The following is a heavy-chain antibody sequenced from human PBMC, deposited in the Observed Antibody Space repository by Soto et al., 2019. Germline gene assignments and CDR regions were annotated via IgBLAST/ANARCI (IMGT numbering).Heavy chain of an antibody. CDR3: ARGAGFSSSSTPPYYYYYMDV. J-gene: IGHJ6*03. V-gene: IGHV3-53*04. CDR2: IYSGGST. D-gene: IGHD6-6*01. Sequence: EVQLVESGGGLVQPGGSLRLSCAASGFTVSSNYMSWVRQAPGKGLEWVSVIYSGGSTYYADSVKGRFTISRHNSKNTLYLQMNSLRAEDTAVYYCARGAGFSSSSTPPYYYYYMDVWGKGTTVTVSS. CDR1: GFTVSSNY.